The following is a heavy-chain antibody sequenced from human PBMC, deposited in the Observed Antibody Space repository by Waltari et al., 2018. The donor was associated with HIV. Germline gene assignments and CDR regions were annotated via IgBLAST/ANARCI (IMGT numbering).Heavy chain of an antibody. CDR2: ISYYGDNK. V-gene: IGHV3-30*18. J-gene: IGHJ4*02. CDR1: RFTLSSYA. CDR3: AKGASGWSPGY. Sequence: QVQLVESGGGVVQPGRSLRLSCAASRFTLSSYAMHWVRQDPGKGLEWVAVISYYGDNKYYADSVKGRFTISRDNSKNTLYLQMNSLRAEDTAVYYCAKGASGWSPGYWGQGTLVTVSS. D-gene: IGHD6-19*01.